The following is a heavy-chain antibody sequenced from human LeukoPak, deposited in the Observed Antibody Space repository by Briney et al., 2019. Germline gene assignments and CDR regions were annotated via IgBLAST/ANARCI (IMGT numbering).Heavy chain of an antibody. Sequence: GGSLRLSCAVSGVNFSSYWMSWVRQAPGKGLEWVANIKQDGSEEYYVDSVKGRFTISTDNAKNSLYLHMNSLSAEDTAVYYCARDLSWGSYTSWGQGTLVTVSS. CDR1: GVNFSSYW. J-gene: IGHJ4*02. CDR2: IKQDGSEE. CDR3: ARDLSWGSYTS. V-gene: IGHV3-7*03. D-gene: IGHD3-16*01.